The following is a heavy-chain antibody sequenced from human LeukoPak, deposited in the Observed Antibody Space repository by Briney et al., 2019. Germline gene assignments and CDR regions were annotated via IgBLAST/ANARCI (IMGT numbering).Heavy chain of an antibody. CDR1: GFTVSSNY. CDR3: AKGKSGENFDY. J-gene: IGHJ4*02. CDR2: IYSGGST. Sequence: GGSLRLSCAASGFTVSSNYMSWVRQAPGKGLEWVSVIYSGGSTYYADSVKGRFTISRDNSKNTLYLQMNSLRAEDTAVYYCAKGKSGENFDYWGQGTLVTVSS. D-gene: IGHD2-15*01. V-gene: IGHV3-53*01.